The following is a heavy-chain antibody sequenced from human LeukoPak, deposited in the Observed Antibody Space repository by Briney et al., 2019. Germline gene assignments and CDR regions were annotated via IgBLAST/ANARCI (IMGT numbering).Heavy chain of an antibody. J-gene: IGHJ3*02. D-gene: IGHD3-22*01. CDR3: ARVGFHRDRGAFDI. Sequence: SETLSLTCTVSGGSISSYYWSWIRQPPGKGLEWIGYIYYSGSTNYNPSLKSRVTISVDTSKNQFSLKLSSVTAADTAVYYCARVGFHRDRGAFDIWGQGTMVTVSS. CDR2: IYYSGST. V-gene: IGHV4-59*01. CDR1: GGSISSYY.